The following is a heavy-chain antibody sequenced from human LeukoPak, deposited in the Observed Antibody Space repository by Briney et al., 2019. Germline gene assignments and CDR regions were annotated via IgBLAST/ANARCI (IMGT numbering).Heavy chain of an antibody. CDR3: ARVGSGSHWYWFDP. J-gene: IGHJ5*02. CDR2: IYTSGST. Sequence: SETLSLTCTVSGGSISSYYWSWIRQPAGKGLEWIGRIYTSGSTNYNPSLKSRVTMTVDTSKNQFSLKLSSVTAADTAVYYCARVGSGSHWYWFDPWGQGTLVTVSS. D-gene: IGHD3-10*01. V-gene: IGHV4-4*07. CDR1: GGSISSYY.